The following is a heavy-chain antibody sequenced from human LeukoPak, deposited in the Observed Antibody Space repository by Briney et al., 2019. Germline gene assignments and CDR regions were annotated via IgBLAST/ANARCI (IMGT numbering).Heavy chain of an antibody. V-gene: IGHV3-30*18. J-gene: IGHJ3*02. D-gene: IGHD4-17*01. CDR1: GFTFSSYA. CDR2: ISYDGSNK. Sequence: TGGSLRLSCAASGFTFSSYAMSWVRQAPGKGLEWVAVISYDGSNKYYADSVKGRFTISRDNPKNTLYLQMNSLRAEDTAVYYCANADGDYDAFDIWGQGTMATVSS. CDR3: ANADGDYDAFDI.